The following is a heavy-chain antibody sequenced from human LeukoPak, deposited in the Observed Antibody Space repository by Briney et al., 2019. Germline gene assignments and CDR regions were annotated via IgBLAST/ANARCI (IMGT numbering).Heavy chain of an antibody. V-gene: IGHV3-23*01. Sequence: GGSLRLSCGASGFIFRNYAMSWVRQAPGEGLEWVSGISDNGGGTYYADSVKGRFTISRDNSKNMVYLQMNSLRVDDTAVYYCAKSVVVITFRFDDWGQGALVTVSS. D-gene: IGHD2-15*01. CDR1: GFIFRNYA. CDR3: AKSVVVITFRFDD. CDR2: ISDNGGGT. J-gene: IGHJ4*02.